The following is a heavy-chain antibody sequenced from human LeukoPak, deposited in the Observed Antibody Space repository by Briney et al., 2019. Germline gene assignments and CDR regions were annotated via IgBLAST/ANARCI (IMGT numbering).Heavy chain of an antibody. CDR3: ARGDNTYYYDSSGYLPPDY. V-gene: IGHV4-39*01. D-gene: IGHD3-22*01. Sequence: SETLSLTCTVSGGSISSSSYYWGWIRQPPGKGLEWIGSIYYSGSTYYNPSLKSRVTISVDTSKNQFSLKLSSVTAADTAVYYCARGDNTYYYDSSGYLPPDYWGQGTLVTVSS. CDR1: GGSISSSSYY. J-gene: IGHJ4*02. CDR2: IYYSGST.